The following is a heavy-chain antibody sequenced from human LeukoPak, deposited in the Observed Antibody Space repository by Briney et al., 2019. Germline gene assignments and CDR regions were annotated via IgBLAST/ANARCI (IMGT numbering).Heavy chain of an antibody. Sequence: TGGSLRLSCAASGFTFSNSWMGWVRQAPGKGLEWVANIKQDGSEKYYVDSVKGRFTISRDNAKNSLYLQMNSLRAEDTAVYYCARARSGSYDYFDYWGQGTLVTVSS. V-gene: IGHV3-7*04. D-gene: IGHD1-26*01. CDR3: ARARSGSYDYFDY. CDR2: IKQDGSEK. J-gene: IGHJ4*02. CDR1: GFTFSNSW.